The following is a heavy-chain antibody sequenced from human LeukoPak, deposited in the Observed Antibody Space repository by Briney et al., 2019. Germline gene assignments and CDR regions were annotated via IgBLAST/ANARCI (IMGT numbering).Heavy chain of an antibody. CDR1: GFTFSSYG. CDR2: IWYDGSNK. J-gene: IGHJ5*02. V-gene: IGHV3-33*01. Sequence: PGRSLRLSCAASGFTFSSYGMHWVRQAPGKGLEWGAVIWYDGSNKYYADSVKGRFTISRDNSKNTLYLQMNSLRAEDTAVYYCAGDFWSGYYTGIGFDPWGQGTLVTVSS. CDR3: AGDFWSGYYTGIGFDP. D-gene: IGHD3-3*01.